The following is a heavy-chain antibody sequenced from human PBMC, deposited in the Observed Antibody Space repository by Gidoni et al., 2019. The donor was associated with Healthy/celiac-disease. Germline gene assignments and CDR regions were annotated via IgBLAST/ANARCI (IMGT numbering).Heavy chain of an antibody. CDR1: GFNFRSHC. J-gene: IGHJ4*02. D-gene: IGHD6-13*01. Sequence: QVQLVESGGGVVEPGQSLSPSCAASGFNFRSHCMHWVRQAPGKGMGCVAVIWYNGSNTYYADSVKGRFTISRDNSKNTLYLQMNSLRAEDTSVYYCARDKWVAAACTGEFFDYWGQGTLVTVSS. CDR2: IWYNGSNT. V-gene: IGHV3-33*01. CDR3: ARDKWVAAACTGEFFDY.